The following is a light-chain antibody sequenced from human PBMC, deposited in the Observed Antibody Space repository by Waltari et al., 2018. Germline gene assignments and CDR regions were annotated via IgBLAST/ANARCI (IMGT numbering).Light chain of an antibody. Sequence: QSVLTQPPSASGTPGQRVTISCSRSSSNTGSNYVYWYQQLPGTAPKLLIYRNNQRPSGVPDRFSGSKSGTAASLAISGLRSEDEADYYCAAWDDSLSVVVFGGGTKLTVL. V-gene: IGLV1-47*01. CDR3: AAWDDSLSVVV. J-gene: IGLJ2*01. CDR2: RNN. CDR1: SSNTGSNY.